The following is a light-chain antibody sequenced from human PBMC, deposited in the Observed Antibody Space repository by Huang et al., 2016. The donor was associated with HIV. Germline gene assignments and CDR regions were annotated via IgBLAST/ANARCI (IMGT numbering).Light chain of an antibody. CDR2: TAS. J-gene: IGKJ2*01. CDR1: QTIRNY. Sequence: SVGDRVTITCRASQTIRNYLNWYQQRPGKAPELLIYTASTLQSGFPSRFSGSGSGTDFTLTISSLQAEDSATYYCQQSYNTPRTFGQGTHLEI. CDR3: QQSYNTPRT. V-gene: IGKV1-39*01.